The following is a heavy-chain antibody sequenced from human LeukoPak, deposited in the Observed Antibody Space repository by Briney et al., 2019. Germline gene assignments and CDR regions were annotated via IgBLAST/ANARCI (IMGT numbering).Heavy chain of an antibody. Sequence: PGGSLRLSCAASGFTFITFEMNWVRQAPGKGLEWVSYISSSGGTIYYADSVKGRFTISRDNSKNTLYLQMNSLRAEDTALYYCAKSWYVPATIDYWGQGTLVTVSS. CDR1: GFTFITFE. J-gene: IGHJ4*02. CDR2: ISSSGGTI. CDR3: AKSWYVPATIDY. D-gene: IGHD2-2*01. V-gene: IGHV3-48*03.